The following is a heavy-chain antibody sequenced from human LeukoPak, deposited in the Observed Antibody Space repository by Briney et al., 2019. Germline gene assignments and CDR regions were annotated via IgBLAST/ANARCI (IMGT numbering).Heavy chain of an antibody. CDR3: ARLSLPTSPEWGPDY. Sequence: PSETLSLTCTVSGGSISSSNYYWGWVRQPPGKGLAWIGSIYYTGSAYYNPSLNSRVTISLDTSKNQFSLKLSSVTAADTAVYYCARLSLPTSPEWGPDYWGQGTLVTVFS. J-gene: IGHJ4*02. CDR2: IYYTGSA. D-gene: IGHD3-3*01. V-gene: IGHV4-39*01. CDR1: GGSISSSNYY.